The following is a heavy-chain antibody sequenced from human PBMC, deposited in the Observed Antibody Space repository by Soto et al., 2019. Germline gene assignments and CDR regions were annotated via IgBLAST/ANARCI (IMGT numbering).Heavy chain of an antibody. CDR3: ARGDRGAFDL. CDR2: IHSDGTST. Sequence: EVQLVESGGGLVQPGESLRLSCAASGFTFDYYWMHWVRQAPGKGLVWVSRIHSDGTSTSYADSVKGRFTISRDNAKNTLSLQMNSQRAEDTAVYDCARGDRGAFDLWGQGTVGTVSS. D-gene: IGHD1-26*01. J-gene: IGHJ3*01. V-gene: IGHV3-74*01. CDR1: GFTFDYYW.